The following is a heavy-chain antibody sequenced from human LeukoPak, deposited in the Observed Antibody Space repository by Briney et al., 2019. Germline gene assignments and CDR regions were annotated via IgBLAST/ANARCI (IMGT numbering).Heavy chain of an antibody. CDR3: AKDGGLWVSAHWGDS. D-gene: IGHD7-27*01. Sequence: GGSLRLSCAASGFTFSSYTMSWVRQAPGKGLEWVSTITTSDGNTYYADSVKGRFTVSRDNSKNTLFLQMNSLRAEDTAAYYCAKDGGLWVSAHWGDSWGRGTLVTVSS. CDR1: GFTFSSYT. CDR2: ITTSDGNT. J-gene: IGHJ4*02. V-gene: IGHV3-23*01.